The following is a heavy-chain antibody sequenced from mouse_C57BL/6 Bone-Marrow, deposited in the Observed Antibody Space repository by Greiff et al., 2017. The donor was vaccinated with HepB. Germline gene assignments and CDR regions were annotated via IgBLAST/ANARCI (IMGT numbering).Heavy chain of an antibody. CDR1: GYTFTSYW. Sequence: VQLKQPGAELVKPGASVKLSCKASGYTFTSYWMHWVKQRPGQGLEWIGMIHPNSGSTNYNEKFKSKATLTVDKSTSTAYMQLSSLTSEDSAVYYCARSGDYDGWFAYWGQGTLVTVSA. CDR2: IHPNSGST. V-gene: IGHV1-64*01. CDR3: ARSGDYDGWFAY. J-gene: IGHJ3*01. D-gene: IGHD2-4*01.